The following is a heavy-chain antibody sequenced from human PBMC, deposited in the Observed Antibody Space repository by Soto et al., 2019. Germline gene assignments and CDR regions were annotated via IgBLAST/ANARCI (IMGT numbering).Heavy chain of an antibody. CDR2: IYYSGST. Sequence: SETLSLTCTVSGGSISSGGYYWSWIRQHPGKGLEWIGYIYYSGSTYYNPSLKSRVTISVDTSKNQFSLKLSSVTAADTAVYYCARDRGGSTAFDIWGQGTMVTVSS. V-gene: IGHV4-31*03. CDR1: GGSISSGGYY. D-gene: IGHD3-10*01. CDR3: ARDRGGSTAFDI. J-gene: IGHJ3*02.